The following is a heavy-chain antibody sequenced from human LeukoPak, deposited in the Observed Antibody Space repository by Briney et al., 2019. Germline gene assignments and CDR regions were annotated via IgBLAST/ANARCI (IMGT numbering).Heavy chain of an antibody. J-gene: IGHJ5*02. Sequence: GGSLRLSCVASGFTFGSFWMSWVRQAPGKGPEWVANIKEDGSEKYYVDSVRGRFTISRDNAKNSLYLQMSSLRAEDTGVYFCRPGHYGSYAWDKGTLVTVSS. CDR3: RPGHYGSYA. D-gene: IGHD4-17*01. CDR1: GFTFGSFW. V-gene: IGHV3-7*01. CDR2: IKEDGSEK.